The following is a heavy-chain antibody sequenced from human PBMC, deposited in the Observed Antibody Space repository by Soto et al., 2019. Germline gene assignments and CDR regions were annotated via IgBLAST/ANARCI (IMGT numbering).Heavy chain of an antibody. CDR3: AKEYGDLHH. D-gene: IGHD4-17*01. CDR2: MSFDGSNQ. CDR1: GFVFNTYD. J-gene: IGHJ1*01. Sequence: QVQLVESGGGVVQPGRSLRLSCAASGFVFNTYDMHWVRQAPGKGLEWVAAMSFDGSNQHYANSVKGRFTISRDNSKNKLFLQMNSLRPEDTAVYYCAKEYGDLHHWGQGTLVTVSS. V-gene: IGHV3-30*18.